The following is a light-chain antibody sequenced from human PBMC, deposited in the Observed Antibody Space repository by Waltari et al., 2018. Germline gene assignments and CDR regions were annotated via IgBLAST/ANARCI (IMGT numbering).Light chain of an antibody. V-gene: IGLV2-8*01. CDR1: SSDVGGYSY. CDR3: SSYAGSNNVV. J-gene: IGLJ2*01. CDR2: EVF. Sequence: QSALTQPPSASGSPGQSVTISCTGTSSDVGGYSYVSWYQQHPGKAPKLIIFEVFQRPSGVPDRFPGSKPGNTASLTVSGLQAEDEADYYCSSYAGSNNVVFGGGTKLTVL.